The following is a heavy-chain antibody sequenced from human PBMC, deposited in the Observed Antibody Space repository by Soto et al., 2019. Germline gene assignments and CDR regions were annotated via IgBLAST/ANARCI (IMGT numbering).Heavy chain of an antibody. J-gene: IGHJ5*01. D-gene: IGHD3-3*01. CDR2: ISAYNGNT. Sequence: ASVKVSCKASGYTFTSYGISWVRQAPGQGLEWMGWISAYNGNTNYAQKLQGRVTMTTDTSTSTAYMELRSLRSDDTAVYYCAGWGNDFWSGYYTSNWFDSWGQGTLVTVSS. V-gene: IGHV1-18*01. CDR3: AGWGNDFWSGYYTSNWFDS. CDR1: GYTFTSYG.